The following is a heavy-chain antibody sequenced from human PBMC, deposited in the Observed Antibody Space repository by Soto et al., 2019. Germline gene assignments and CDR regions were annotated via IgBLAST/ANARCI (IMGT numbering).Heavy chain of an antibody. V-gene: IGHV3-21*01. Sequence: EVQVVESGGGLVKPGGSLTLSCAASGFIFNSYTMNWVRQAPGKGLEWVSSISGSLSYRYYADSVKGRFTISRDNAKNALYLQMNSLRAEDTAVYYCARDYSGSGSLSESWFDPWGQGTLVTVSS. CDR2: ISGSLSYR. D-gene: IGHD3-10*01. CDR1: GFIFNSYT. J-gene: IGHJ5*02. CDR3: ARDYSGSGSLSESWFDP.